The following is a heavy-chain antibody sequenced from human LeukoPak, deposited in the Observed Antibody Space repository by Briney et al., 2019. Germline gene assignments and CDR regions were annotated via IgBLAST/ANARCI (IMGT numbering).Heavy chain of an antibody. D-gene: IGHD6-13*01. V-gene: IGHV3-7*03. CDR3: ARDRIAAAGLYYYYYYYMDA. CDR1: GFTFTNYW. Sequence: PGGSLRLSCVGSGFTFTNYWMTWVRQAPGKGLEWVANIKEDGSQKYYVDSVKGRFTISRDNAKNSLYLQMNSLRAEDTALYYCARDRIAAAGLYYYYYYYMDAWGKGTTVTVSS. J-gene: IGHJ6*03. CDR2: IKEDGSQK.